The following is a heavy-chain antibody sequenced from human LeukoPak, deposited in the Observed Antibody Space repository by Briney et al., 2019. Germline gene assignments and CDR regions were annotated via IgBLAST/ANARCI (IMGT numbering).Heavy chain of an antibody. J-gene: IGHJ3*02. Sequence: SETLSLTCTVSGGSISSSSYYWDWIRQPPGKGLEWIGSIYYSGSTYYNPSLKSRVTISVDTSKNQFSLKLSSVTAADTAVYYCARDVHSGSYVHDAFDIWGQGTMVTVSS. CDR3: ARDVHSGSYVHDAFDI. CDR1: GGSISSSSYY. D-gene: IGHD1-26*01. CDR2: IYYSGST. V-gene: IGHV4-39*02.